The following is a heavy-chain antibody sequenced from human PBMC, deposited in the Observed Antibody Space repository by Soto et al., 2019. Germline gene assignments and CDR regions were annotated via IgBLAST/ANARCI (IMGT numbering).Heavy chain of an antibody. D-gene: IGHD6-13*01. CDR3: ASSNIAAAGFYYYGMDV. CDR1: GGSISSYY. Sequence: QVQLQESGPGLVKPSETLSLTCTVSGGSISSYYWNWIRQPPGKGLEWIGYIYYSGSTNYNPSLTSRVTISLDTSKNKFSLKLSSVTAADTAVYYCASSNIAAAGFYYYGMDVWGRGTTVTVSS. V-gene: IGHV4-59*01. CDR2: IYYSGST. J-gene: IGHJ6*02.